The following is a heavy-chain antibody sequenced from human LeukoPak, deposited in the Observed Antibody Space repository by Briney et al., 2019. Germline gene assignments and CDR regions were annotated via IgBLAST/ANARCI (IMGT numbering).Heavy chain of an antibody. V-gene: IGHV3-74*01. CDR3: AKGPAMIVVVIRFDY. J-gene: IGHJ4*02. CDR2: INSDGSST. CDR1: GFTFSSYW. D-gene: IGHD3-22*01. Sequence: GGSLRLSCAASGFTFSSYWMHWVRQAPGKGLVWVSRINSDGSSTSYADSVKGRFTISRDNSKNTLYLHMNSLRAEDTAVYYCAKGPAMIVVVIRFDYWGQGTLVTVSS.